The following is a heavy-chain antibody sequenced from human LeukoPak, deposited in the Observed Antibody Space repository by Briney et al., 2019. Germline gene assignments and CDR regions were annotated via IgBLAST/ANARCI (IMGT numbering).Heavy chain of an antibody. J-gene: IGHJ4*02. D-gene: IGHD3-9*01. Sequence: GGSLRLSCAASGFTVSSNYMSWVRQAPGKGLEWVSVIYSGGSTYYADSVKGRFAISRDNSKNTLYLQMNSLRAEDTAVYYCAKAKYDILTGYPWGYFDYWGQGTLVTVSS. V-gene: IGHV3-53*01. CDR3: AKAKYDILTGYPWGYFDY. CDR1: GFTVSSNY. CDR2: IYSGGST.